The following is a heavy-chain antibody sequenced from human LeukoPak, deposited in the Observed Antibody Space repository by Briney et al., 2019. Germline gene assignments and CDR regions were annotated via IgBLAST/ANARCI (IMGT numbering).Heavy chain of an antibody. CDR2: IYYSGST. CDR3: ARVARGRGWFYFDY. J-gene: IGHJ4*02. CDR1: GGSISSGDYY. V-gene: IGHV4-30-4*01. D-gene: IGHD6-19*01. Sequence: SQTLSLTCTVSGGSISSGDYYWSWIRQPPGKGLEWIGYIYYSGSTYYNPSLKSRVTISVDTSKNQFSLKLSSVTAADTAVYYCARVARGRGWFYFDYWGQGTLVTVSS.